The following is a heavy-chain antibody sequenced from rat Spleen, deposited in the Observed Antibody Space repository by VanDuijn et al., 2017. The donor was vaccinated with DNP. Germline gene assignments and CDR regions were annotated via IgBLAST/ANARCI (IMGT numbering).Heavy chain of an antibody. CDR3: ARLPITTVADY. CDR2: LSTGGDST. Sequence: EVQLVESGGGLVQPGRSLKLSCAASGFTFRNYGMAWVRQAPTEGREWVASLSTGGDSTYYGDSVKGRFTISRDKAKSTLYLQMNSLRAEDTATYYCARLPITTVADYWGQGVMVTVSS. J-gene: IGHJ2*01. D-gene: IGHD1-1*01. CDR1: GFTFRNYG. V-gene: IGHV5S13*01.